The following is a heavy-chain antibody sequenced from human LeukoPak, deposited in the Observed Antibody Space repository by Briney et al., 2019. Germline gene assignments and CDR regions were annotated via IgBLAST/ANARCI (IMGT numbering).Heavy chain of an antibody. CDR2: IYHSGST. CDR3: ARGVTYGMDV. J-gene: IGHJ6*02. Sequence: PSETLSLTCTVSGGSISSGGYYWSWIRQPPGKGLEWIGYIYHSGSTYYNPSLKSRVTISVDRSKNQFSLKLSSVTAADTAVYYCARGVTYGMDVWGQGTTVTVSS. CDR1: GGSISSGGYY. V-gene: IGHV4-30-2*01.